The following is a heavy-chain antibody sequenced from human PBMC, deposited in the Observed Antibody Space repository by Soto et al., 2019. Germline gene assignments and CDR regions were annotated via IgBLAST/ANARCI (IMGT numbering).Heavy chain of an antibody. J-gene: IGHJ4*02. CDR3: TRGPRPISTGTGAY. V-gene: IGHV3-74*01. CDR2: IYNDGTYS. Sequence: GGSVRLSCAASGFIFKMYWMHWVRQSPGKGLVWISRIYNDGTYSDYADSVRGRFTISRDNVNDTLYLQMNNLRAEDSGLYYCTRGPRPISTGTGAYWGQGTQVTVSS. D-gene: IGHD3-10*01. CDR1: GFIFKMYW.